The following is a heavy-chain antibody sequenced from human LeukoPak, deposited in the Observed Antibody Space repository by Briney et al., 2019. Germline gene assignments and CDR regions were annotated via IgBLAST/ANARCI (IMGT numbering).Heavy chain of an antibody. J-gene: IGHJ4*02. Sequence: GGSLRLSCAASEFIFSSYGMSWVRQAPGKGLEWVSAISASGGGTYYADSVKGRFTISRDNSRNTLYLQMNSLRAEDTAIYYLAKEVTPGALLYGPFDYWGQGTLVTVSS. CDR2: ISASGGGT. CDR3: AKEVTPGALLYGPFDY. V-gene: IGHV3-23*01. CDR1: EFIFSSYG. D-gene: IGHD4-23*01.